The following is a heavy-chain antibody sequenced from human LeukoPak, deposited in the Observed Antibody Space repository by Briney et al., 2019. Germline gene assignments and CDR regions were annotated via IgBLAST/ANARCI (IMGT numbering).Heavy chain of an antibody. D-gene: IGHD6-19*01. J-gene: IGHJ4*02. CDR1: GFTFSNIYA. V-gene: IGHV3-23*01. Sequence: TGGSLRLSCAASGFTFSNIYAMTWVRQAPGKGLEWVSSISGGGTTTHNADSVKGRFTVSRDISSNTLYLQMNSLSAGDTAVYYCARGPSSGWFYFDSWGQGTLVTVSS. CDR3: ARGPSSGWFYFDS. CDR2: ISGGGTTT.